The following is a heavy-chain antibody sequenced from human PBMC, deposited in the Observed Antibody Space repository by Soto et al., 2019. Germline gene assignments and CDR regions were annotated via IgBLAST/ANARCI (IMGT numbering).Heavy chain of an antibody. CDR1: GGTFSSYA. CDR2: IIPIFGTA. J-gene: IGHJ4*02. CDR3: ARGHYYDSSGYYYFFDY. D-gene: IGHD3-22*01. Sequence: SVKVSCKASGGTFSSYAISWVRQAPGQGLEWMGGIIPIFGTANYAQKFQGRVTITTDESTSTAYMELSSLRSEDTAVYYCARGHYYDSSGYYYFFDYWGQGTLVTVSS. V-gene: IGHV1-69*05.